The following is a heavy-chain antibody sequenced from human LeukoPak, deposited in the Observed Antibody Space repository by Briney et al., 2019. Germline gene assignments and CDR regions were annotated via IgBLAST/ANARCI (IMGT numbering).Heavy chain of an antibody. V-gene: IGHV3-7*01. Sequence: VGYLRLSCAASGLTFSSYWMSWVRQAPGKGLEWVANIKQDGSKKYYVDSVKGRLTISRDNAKTSLNLHMKSLRAEDPAVYYCARVSGYCSSTSCLNLYYFDYWGQGTLVTVSS. J-gene: IGHJ4*02. CDR2: IKQDGSKK. CDR1: GLTFSSYW. CDR3: ARVSGYCSSTSCLNLYYFDY. D-gene: IGHD2-2*01.